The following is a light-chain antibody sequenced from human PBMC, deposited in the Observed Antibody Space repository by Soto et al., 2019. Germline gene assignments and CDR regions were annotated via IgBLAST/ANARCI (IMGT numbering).Light chain of an antibody. CDR2: AAS. Sequence: DFQMTQSPSSLSASVGDRVTITCRASQAIANYLAWYQQKPGKVPTLLIYAASTLQSGVPSRFRGSGFGTDFTLTISSLQPEDVASYYCQKYNSALWTFGQGTKVEI. V-gene: IGKV1-27*01. J-gene: IGKJ1*01. CDR3: QKYNSALWT. CDR1: QAIANY.